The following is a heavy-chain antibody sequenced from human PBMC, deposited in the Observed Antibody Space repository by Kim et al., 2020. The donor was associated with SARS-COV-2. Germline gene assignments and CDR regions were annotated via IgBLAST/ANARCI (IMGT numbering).Heavy chain of an antibody. CDR3: AKADTADYYGMDV. Sequence: RSLCSACAASGFTFDDYAMHWVRQAPGKGLEWVSGISWNSGSIGYADSVKGRFTISRDNAKNSLYLQMNSLRAEDTALYYCAKADTADYYGMDVWGQGTKVTV. V-gene: IGHV3-9*01. CDR2: ISWNSGSI. D-gene: IGHD5-18*01. CDR1: GFTFDDYA. J-gene: IGHJ6*02.